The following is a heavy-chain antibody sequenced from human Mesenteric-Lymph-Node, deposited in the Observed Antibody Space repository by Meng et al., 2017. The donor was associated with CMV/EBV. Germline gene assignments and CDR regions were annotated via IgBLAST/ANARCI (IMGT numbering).Heavy chain of an antibody. V-gene: IGHV1-2*02. CDR1: GGTFSSYT. J-gene: IGHJ5*02. CDR3: AREGYCSSTSCYPWFDP. D-gene: IGHD2-2*01. CDR2: INPNSGGT. Sequence: ASVKVSCKASGGTFSSYTISWVRQAPGQGLEWMGWINPNSGGTNYAQKFQGRVTMTRDTSISTAYMELSRLRSDDTAVYYCAREGYCSSTSCYPWFDPWGQGTLVTVSS.